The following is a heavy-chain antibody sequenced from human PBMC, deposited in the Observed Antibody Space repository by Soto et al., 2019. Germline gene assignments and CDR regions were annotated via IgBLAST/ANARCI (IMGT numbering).Heavy chain of an antibody. CDR1: GYSFTSYW. J-gene: IGHJ6*04. CDR2: IYPGDSDT. V-gene: IGHV5-51*01. Sequence: GESLKISCKGSGYSFTSYWIGWVRQMPGKGLEWMGIIYPGDSDTRYSPSFQGQVTISADKSISTAYLQWSSLKASDTAMYYCARQRIADYYYYYGMDVWGKVTTVTVSS. CDR3: ARQRIADYYYYYGMDV.